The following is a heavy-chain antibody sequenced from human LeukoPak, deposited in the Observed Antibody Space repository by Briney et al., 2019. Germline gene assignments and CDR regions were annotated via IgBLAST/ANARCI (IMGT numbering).Heavy chain of an antibody. CDR1: GFTFNSYA. D-gene: IGHD2-15*01. CDR3: ARVGCSGGSCYYFDY. J-gene: IGHJ4*02. Sequence: GGSLRLSCAASGFTFNSYAMNWVRQAPGKGLEWVSGISGSGGSTYYADSVKGRFTISRDNSKNTLYLQMNSLRAEDTAVYYCARVGCSGGSCYYFDYWGQGTLVTVSS. CDR2: ISGSGGST. V-gene: IGHV3-23*01.